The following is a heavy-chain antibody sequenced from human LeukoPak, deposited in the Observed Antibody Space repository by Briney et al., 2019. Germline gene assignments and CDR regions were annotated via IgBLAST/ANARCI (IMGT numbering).Heavy chain of an antibody. CDR1: GYTFTSYY. CDR3: ARQITIFGVVILGGFDY. D-gene: IGHD3-3*01. Sequence: ASVXVSCKASGYTFTSYYMHWVRQAPGQGLERMGIINPSGGSTSYAQKFQGRVTMTRDTSTSTVYMELSSLRSEDTAVYYCARQITIFGVVILGGFDYWGQGTLVTVSS. V-gene: IGHV1-46*03. J-gene: IGHJ4*02. CDR2: INPSGGST.